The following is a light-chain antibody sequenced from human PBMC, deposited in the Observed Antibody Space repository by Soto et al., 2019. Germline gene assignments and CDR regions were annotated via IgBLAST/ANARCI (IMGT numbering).Light chain of an antibody. CDR2: GAS. CDR3: QQYGSSPVT. CDR1: QNVGHN. Sequence: EIVLTHSPATLSVSPGERATLLCRASQNVGHNLVWYQQKPGQAPRLLIYGASSRATGIPDRFSGSGSGTDFTLTISRLEPEDFAVYYCQQYGSSPVTFGQGTKVDIK. V-gene: IGKV3-20*01. J-gene: IGKJ1*01.